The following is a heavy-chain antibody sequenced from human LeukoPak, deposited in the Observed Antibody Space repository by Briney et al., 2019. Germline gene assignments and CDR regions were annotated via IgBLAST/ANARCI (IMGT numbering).Heavy chain of an antibody. CDR2: IDHSGSA. CDR1: GYSINSGYL. D-gene: IGHD3-22*01. CDR3: ARVPHSVEGSMKAVFIHYFDY. V-gene: IGHV4-38-2*01. Sequence: SETLSLTCAVSGYSINSGYLWGWIRQPPGRGLEWFGCIDHSGSAHYNPSLKNRVTISVDTSKNEFSLKLSSVTATDTAVYYCARVPHSVEGSMKAVFIHYFDYWGQGSLVTVSS. J-gene: IGHJ4*02.